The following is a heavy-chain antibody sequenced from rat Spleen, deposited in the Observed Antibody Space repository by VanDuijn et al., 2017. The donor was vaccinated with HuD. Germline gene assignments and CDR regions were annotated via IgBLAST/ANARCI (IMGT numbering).Heavy chain of an antibody. V-gene: IGHV5-19*01. J-gene: IGHJ2*01. Sequence: EVQLVESGGGLVQPGRSLKLSCAASGFTFSNYGMHWIRQAPTKGLEWVASISYDGSSTYYRDSVKGRFTISRDNAESTLYLQMNSLRSEDTATYYCTRDWDYWGQGVMVTVSS. CDR2: ISYDGSST. CDR1: GFTFSNYG. CDR3: TRDWDY.